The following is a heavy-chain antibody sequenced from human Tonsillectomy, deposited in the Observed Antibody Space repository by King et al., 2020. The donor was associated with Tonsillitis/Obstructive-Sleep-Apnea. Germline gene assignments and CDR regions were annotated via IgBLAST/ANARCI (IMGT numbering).Heavy chain of an antibody. J-gene: IGHJ4*02. V-gene: IGHV3-53*01. CDR3: AGGLNDVWYGYYRCDH. D-gene: IGHD3-3*01. CDR1: GFAVSSNY. Sequence: VQLVESGGGLIQPGGSLRLSCAASGFAVSSNYMHWVRQAPGKGLEWLSVIYSRGGTFYADSVKGRFTISRDNSKNTLYLHMASLRVEDTAVYFCAGGLNDVWYGYYRCDHWGQGTLVTVSS. CDR2: IYSRGGT.